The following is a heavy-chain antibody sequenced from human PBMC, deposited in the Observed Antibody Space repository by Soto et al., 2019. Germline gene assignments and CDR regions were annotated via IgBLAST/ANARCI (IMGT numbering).Heavy chain of an antibody. Sequence: QVHLVQSGAEVKKPGASVKVSCKGSGYIFTTYGITWVRQAPGQGLEWMGWISAHNGNTNYGQKLQDGVTVTSDTSTSTAYMERSNLRSDDKAVYYCARGRYGDYWGQGALVTVSS. CDR3: ARGRYGDY. CDR1: GYIFTTYG. V-gene: IGHV1-18*01. D-gene: IGHD1-1*01. CDR2: ISAHNGNT. J-gene: IGHJ4*02.